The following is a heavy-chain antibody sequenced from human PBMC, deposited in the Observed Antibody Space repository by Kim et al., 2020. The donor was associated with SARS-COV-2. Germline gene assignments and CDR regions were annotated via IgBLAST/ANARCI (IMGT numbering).Heavy chain of an antibody. CDR2: ISGSGGST. V-gene: IGHV3-23*01. CDR3: ANQEVVAATWDHDAFDI. J-gene: IGHJ3*02. Sequence: GGSLRLSCAASGFTFSSYAMSWVRQAPGKGLEWVSAISGSGGSTYYADSVKGRFTISRDNSKNTLYLQMNSLRAEDTAVYYCANQEVVAATWDHDAFDIWGQGTMVTVSS. CDR1: GFTFSSYA. D-gene: IGHD2-15*01.